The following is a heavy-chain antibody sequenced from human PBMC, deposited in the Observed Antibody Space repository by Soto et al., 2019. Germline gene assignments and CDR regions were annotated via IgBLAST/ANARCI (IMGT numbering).Heavy chain of an antibody. V-gene: IGHV4-4*02. CDR3: AHRPIVGAAI. J-gene: IGHJ4*02. CDR1: GGSISNSNW. CDR2: IFHSWST. D-gene: IGHD1-26*01. Sequence: QVQLQESGPGLVKPSGTLSLTCAVFGGSISNSNWWTWVRQPPGKGLDWIGEIFHSWSTNYNSSLMGRGTISVDKANNQFSLKLGSVTAADTAVDYCAHRPIVGAAIWGQGTLVTVSS.